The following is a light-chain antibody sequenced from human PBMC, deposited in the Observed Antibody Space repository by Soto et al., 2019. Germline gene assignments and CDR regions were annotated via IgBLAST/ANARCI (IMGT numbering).Light chain of an antibody. CDR3: SSYTSTSIRV. J-gene: IGLJ1*01. CDR1: SGDVGGYNY. Sequence: QSVLAQPASVSGSPGQSITISCTGTSGDVGGYNYVSWYQHPPGKAPKLMISEVSNRPSGVSIRFSGSKSGNTASLTISGLQAEDEADYYCSSYTSTSIRVFGTGTKVTVL. CDR2: EVS. V-gene: IGLV2-14*01.